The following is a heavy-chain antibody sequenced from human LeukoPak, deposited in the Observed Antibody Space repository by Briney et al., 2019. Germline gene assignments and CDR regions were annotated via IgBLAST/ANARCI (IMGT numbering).Heavy chain of an antibody. CDR3: ARNRPGYSSGCFDY. CDR1: GFTFSSYA. J-gene: IGHJ4*02. CDR2: ISYDGSNK. Sequence: GGSLRLSCAASGFTFSSYAMHWVRQAPGKGLEWVAVISYDGSNKYYADSVKGRFAISRDNSKNTLYLQMNSLRAEDTAVYYCARNRPGYSSGCFDYWGQGTLVTVSS. D-gene: IGHD6-19*01. V-gene: IGHV3-30*09.